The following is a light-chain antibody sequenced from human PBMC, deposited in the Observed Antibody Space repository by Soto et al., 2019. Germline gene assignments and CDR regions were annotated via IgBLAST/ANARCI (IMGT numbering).Light chain of an antibody. CDR2: DAS. V-gene: IGKV3-11*01. CDR1: QSVSSY. CDR3: QQRSNWPPT. J-gene: IGKJ5*01. Sequence: EIVLTQSPAILSLSPGERATLSCRASQSVSSYLAWYQQKPGQAPRLLIYDASNRATGIPARFSGSGSGTDFTLTISSLEPEDFAVYYCQQRSNWPPTFGQGPRLEIK.